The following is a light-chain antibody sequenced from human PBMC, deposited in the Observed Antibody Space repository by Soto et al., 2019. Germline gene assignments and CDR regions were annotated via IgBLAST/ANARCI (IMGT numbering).Light chain of an antibody. CDR3: MRCTHWPWT. Sequence: DVVMTQSPLSLPVTLGQPASISCRSSQSLIHSDGNTYLSWFQQRPVQSPRRLIYEVSDRDSGVPDRFTGIGSGNDCTLKISRLEAEDVGVYYCMRCTHWPWTFGRGTEVEIK. J-gene: IGKJ1*01. CDR1: QSLIHSDGNTY. V-gene: IGKV2-30*02. CDR2: EVS.